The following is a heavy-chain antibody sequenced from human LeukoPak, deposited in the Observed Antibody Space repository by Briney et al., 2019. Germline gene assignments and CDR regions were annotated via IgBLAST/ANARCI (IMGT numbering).Heavy chain of an antibody. CDR2: IYYSGST. Sequence: SETLSLTCAVYGGSFSGYYWSWIRQPPGKGLEWIGSIYYSGSTYYNPSLKSRVTISVDTSKNQFSLKLSSVTAAHTAVYYCARKTSSPGYYDILTGYLKTNWFDPWGQGTLVTVSS. CDR1: GGSFSGYY. CDR3: ARKTSSPGYYDILTGYLKTNWFDP. D-gene: IGHD3-9*01. J-gene: IGHJ5*02. V-gene: IGHV4-34*01.